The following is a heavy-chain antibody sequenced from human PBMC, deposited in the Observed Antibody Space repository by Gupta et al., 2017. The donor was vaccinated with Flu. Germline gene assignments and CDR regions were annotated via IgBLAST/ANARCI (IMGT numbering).Heavy chain of an antibody. CDR1: SYA. J-gene: IGHJ4*02. V-gene: IGHV3-23*01. D-gene: IGHD5-18*01. CDR3: AKDRRGVQLWPAY. Sequence: SYAMSWVGQAPGKGLEWVSAISGSGGRTYYADAVKGRFTISRDNAKNTMYLQMKRMRAEDTAVYYFAKDRRGVQLWPAYGGQGTMVTVYS. CDR2: ISGSGGRT.